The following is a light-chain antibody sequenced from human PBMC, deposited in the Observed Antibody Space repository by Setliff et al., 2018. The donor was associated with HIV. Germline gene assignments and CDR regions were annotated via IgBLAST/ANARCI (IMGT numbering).Light chain of an antibody. CDR2: EVT. CDR3: SSYRSSDTGV. J-gene: IGLJ1*01. CDR1: SSDVGGYNY. Sequence: QSALTQPASVSGSPGQSITISCTGTSSDVGGYNYVSWYQQHPGKAPKLIIYEVTNRPSGVSNRFSGSKSGNTASQTISGLQAEDEADYYCSSYRSSDTGVFGTGTKVTVL. V-gene: IGLV2-14*01.